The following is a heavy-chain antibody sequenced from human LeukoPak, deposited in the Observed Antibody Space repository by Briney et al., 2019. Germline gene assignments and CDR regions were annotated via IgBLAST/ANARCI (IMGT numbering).Heavy chain of an antibody. D-gene: IGHD3-16*02. CDR3: TRNRDYDYVWGSYRPPDY. J-gene: IGHJ4*02. V-gene: IGHV3-48*01. Sequence: GGSLRLSCAASGFTFSSYSMNWVRQAPGKELEWVSYISSSSSTIYYADSVKGRFTISRDNAKNSLYLQMNSLKTEDTAVYYCTRNRDYDYVWGSYRPPDYWGQGTLVTVSS. CDR1: GFTFSSYS. CDR2: ISSSSSTI.